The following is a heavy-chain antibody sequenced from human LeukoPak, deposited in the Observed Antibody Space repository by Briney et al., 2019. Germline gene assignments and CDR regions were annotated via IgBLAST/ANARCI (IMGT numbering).Heavy chain of an antibody. V-gene: IGHV3-30*18. Sequence: PGGSLRLSCAASGFIFSSYGMHWVRQAPGKGLEWVAVISYDGSNKYYADSVKGRFTISRDNSKNTLYLQMNSLRAEDTAVYYCAKDGLATVNLYFQHWGQGTLVTVSS. D-gene: IGHD4-17*01. CDR3: AKDGLATVNLYFQH. J-gene: IGHJ1*01. CDR1: GFIFSSYG. CDR2: ISYDGSNK.